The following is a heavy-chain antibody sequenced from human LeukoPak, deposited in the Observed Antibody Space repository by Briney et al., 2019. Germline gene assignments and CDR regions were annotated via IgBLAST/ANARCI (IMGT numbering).Heavy chain of an antibody. CDR3: ARPIYGSGSYYFDY. CDR2: IKSKTDGGTT. D-gene: IGHD3-10*01. J-gene: IGHJ4*02. V-gene: IGHV3-15*01. CDR1: GFTFSNAW. Sequence: GGSLRLSCAASGFTFSNAWMSWVRQAPGKGLEWVGRIKSKTDGGTTDYAAPVKGRFTISRDDSKNTLYLQMNSLKTEDTAVYYCARPIYGSGSYYFDYWGQGTLVTVSS.